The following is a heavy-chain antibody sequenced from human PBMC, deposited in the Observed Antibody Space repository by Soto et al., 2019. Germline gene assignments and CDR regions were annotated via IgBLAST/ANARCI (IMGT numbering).Heavy chain of an antibody. J-gene: IGHJ3*02. CDR2: IYYSGST. Sequence: LSLTCTVSGGSISSYYWSWIRQPPGKGLEWIGYIYYSGSTNYNPSLKSRVTISVDTSKNQFSLKLSSVTAADTAVYYCATRILGYSSGWGAFDIWGQGTMVTVSS. CDR3: ATRILGYSSGWGAFDI. CDR1: GGSISSYY. D-gene: IGHD6-19*01. V-gene: IGHV4-59*01.